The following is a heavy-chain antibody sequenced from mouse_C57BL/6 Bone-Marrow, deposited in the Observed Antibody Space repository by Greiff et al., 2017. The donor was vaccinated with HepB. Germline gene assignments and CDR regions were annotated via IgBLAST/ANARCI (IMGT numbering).Heavy chain of an antibody. J-gene: IGHJ2*01. CDR2: IYPGDGDT. V-gene: IGHV1-82*01. CDR3: ARGARGY. CDR1: GYAFSSSW. Sequence: VKLMESGPELVKPGASVKISCKASGYAFSSSWMNWVKQRPGKGLEWIGRIYPGDGDTNYNGKFKGKATLTADKSSSTAYMQLSSLTSEDSAVYFCARGARGYWGQGTTLTVSS.